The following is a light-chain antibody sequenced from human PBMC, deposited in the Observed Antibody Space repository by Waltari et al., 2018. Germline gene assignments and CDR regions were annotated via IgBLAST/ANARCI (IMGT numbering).Light chain of an antibody. J-gene: IGLJ2*01. CDR2: SNN. Sequence: QSVLSQPPSESGTPGQRVPIPCSGTRSNVGSNTVNWYQHLPGTSPKLLIYSNNHRPSGVPDRFSASKSGTSASLAISGLQSEDEGDYYCAAWDGGLNGLIFGGGTKLTVL. CDR3: AAWDGGLNGLI. V-gene: IGLV1-44*01. CDR1: RSNVGSNT.